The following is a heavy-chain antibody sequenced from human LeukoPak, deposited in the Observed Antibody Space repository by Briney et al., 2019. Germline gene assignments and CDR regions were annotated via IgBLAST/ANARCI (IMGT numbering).Heavy chain of an antibody. CDR3: ARDSYTYYYDSSGYSDFDY. CDR2: ISSSSSYI. D-gene: IGHD3-22*01. V-gene: IGHV3-21*01. Sequence: GGSLRLSCAASAFTFSSYSMNWVRQAPGKGLEWVSSISSSSSYIYYADSVKGRFTISRDNAKNSLYLQMNSLRAEGTAVYYCARDSYTYYYDSSGYSDFDYWGQGTLVTVSS. J-gene: IGHJ4*02. CDR1: AFTFSSYS.